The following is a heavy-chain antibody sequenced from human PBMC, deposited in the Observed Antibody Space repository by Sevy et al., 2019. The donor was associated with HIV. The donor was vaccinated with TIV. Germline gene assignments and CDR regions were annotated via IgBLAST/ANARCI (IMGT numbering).Heavy chain of an antibody. CDR3: ARSLGTATLTNICGS. CDR2: IYAYSGTT. D-gene: IGHD4-4*01. J-gene: IGHJ5*02. CDR1: GYSFTDYY. V-gene: IGHV1-2*02. Sequence: ASVKVSCKASGYSFTDYYIHWVRQAPGQRLEWMAWIYAYSGTTNFAQKFQGRVTMTRDTSISTAYMELSRLTSDDTAMYYCARSLGTATLTNICGSWGQGTLVTVSS.